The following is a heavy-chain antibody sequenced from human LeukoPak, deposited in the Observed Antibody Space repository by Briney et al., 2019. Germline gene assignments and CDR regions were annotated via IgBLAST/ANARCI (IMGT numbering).Heavy chain of an antibody. D-gene: IGHD3-3*01. Sequence: SETLSLTCTVSGGSISSGDYYWGWIRQPPGKGLEWIVYIYYSGSTYYNPSLKSRVTISVDTSKNQFSLKLSSVTAADTAVYYCARGRSDFWSGYFNWFDPWGQGTLVTVSS. CDR1: GGSISSGDYY. CDR3: ARGRSDFWSGYFNWFDP. CDR2: IYYSGST. V-gene: IGHV4-30-4*01. J-gene: IGHJ5*02.